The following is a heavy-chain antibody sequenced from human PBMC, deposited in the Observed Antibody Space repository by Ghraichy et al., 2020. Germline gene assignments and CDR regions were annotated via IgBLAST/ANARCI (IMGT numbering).Heavy chain of an antibody. V-gene: IGHV3-49*04. CDR2: IRSKAYGGTT. Sequence: GGSLRLSCTASGFTFGDYAMTWVRQAPGKGLEWVVFIRSKAYGGTTEYAASVKCRFTISRDDSKSIAYLQMNSLKTEDTAVYYCTRSLAYYYYYGMDVWGQGTTVTVSS. CDR3: TRSLAYYYYYGMDV. J-gene: IGHJ6*02. CDR1: GFTFGDYA.